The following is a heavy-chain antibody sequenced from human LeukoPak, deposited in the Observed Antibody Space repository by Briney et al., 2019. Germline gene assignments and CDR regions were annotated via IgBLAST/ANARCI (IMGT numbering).Heavy chain of an antibody. Sequence: GESLRISCKGSGYSFTSYWISWVRRMPGKSLQWMGRIDPSDSYTNYSPSFQGHVTISTDKSINTAYLQWSSLNASDTAMYYCARPRYSSCWYCDFWGQGTLVTVSS. V-gene: IGHV5-10-1*01. J-gene: IGHJ4*02. CDR2: IDPSDSYT. D-gene: IGHD6-19*01. CDR1: GYSFTSYW. CDR3: ARPRYSSCWYCDF.